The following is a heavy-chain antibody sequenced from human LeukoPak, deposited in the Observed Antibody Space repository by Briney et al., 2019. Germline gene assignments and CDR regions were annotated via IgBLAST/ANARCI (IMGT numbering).Heavy chain of an antibody. V-gene: IGHV4-39*01. D-gene: IGHD3-10*01. Sequence: PSETLSLTCTVSGDSISSTYFWGWLRQPPGMGLGWIGSIYHGGSTYYNPSLKSRVTISVDTSKNELSLRLTSVTSADTAIFYCARHRGDSNYEALDIWGQGTMVTVSS. CDR1: GDSISSTYF. CDR2: IYHGGST. CDR3: ARHRGDSNYEALDI. J-gene: IGHJ3*02.